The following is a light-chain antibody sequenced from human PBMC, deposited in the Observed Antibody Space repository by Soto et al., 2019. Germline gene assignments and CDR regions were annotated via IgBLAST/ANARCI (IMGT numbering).Light chain of an antibody. V-gene: IGLV2-14*01. CDR2: DVS. Sequence: SVLPQPASVSASPGQSITISCTRTSIDVGGYNYVYWYRQHPGKAPKLIIYDVSNRPSGVSNRFSGSKSGNTASLTISGLQAEDEADYYCSSYTSSSTRVFGTGTKVTVL. CDR1: SIDVGGYNY. CDR3: SSYTSSSTRV. J-gene: IGLJ1*01.